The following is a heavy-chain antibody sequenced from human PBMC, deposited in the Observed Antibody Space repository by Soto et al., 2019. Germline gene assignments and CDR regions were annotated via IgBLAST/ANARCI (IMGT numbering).Heavy chain of an antibody. CDR1: GYTFTSYG. Sequence: ASVKVSCKASGYTFTSYGISWVLQAPGEGLEWMGWISAYNGNTNYAQKLQGRVTMTTDTSTSTAYMELRSLRSDDTAVYYCARDLDIVVVPAPQGRLAPWGQGTLVTVSS. D-gene: IGHD2-2*01. J-gene: IGHJ5*02. CDR2: ISAYNGNT. V-gene: IGHV1-18*01. CDR3: ARDLDIVVVPAPQGRLAP.